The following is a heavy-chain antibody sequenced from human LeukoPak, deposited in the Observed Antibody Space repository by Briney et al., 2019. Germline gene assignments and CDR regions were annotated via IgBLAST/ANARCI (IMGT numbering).Heavy chain of an antibody. CDR2: ICGTGTVT. J-gene: IGHJ4*02. Sequence: PGGSLRLSCAASGFTFSSFAMSWVRQAPGKRLEWVSCICGTGTVTYYGDSVKGRFTISRDNSKKTVHLEMSGLRADDTAVYYCAKDLYGDGGYCFEYWGQGTLVTVSS. V-gene: IGHV3-23*01. D-gene: IGHD2-21*01. CDR1: GFTFSSFA. CDR3: AKDLYGDGGYCFEY.